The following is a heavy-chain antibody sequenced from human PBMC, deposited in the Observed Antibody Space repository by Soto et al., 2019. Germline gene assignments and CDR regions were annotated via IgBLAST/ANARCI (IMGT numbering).Heavy chain of an antibody. Sequence: VKGSCRVSGYSLSELSMHWVRHAPGTGLEWMGGFDPEDGETTYAQKFQDRVTMTEDTSTETAYREMSSLRSEDMAVYYCATQPYCAGDCYAKYYGMDVWGKGTRVTFSS. V-gene: IGHV1-24*01. CDR1: GYSLSELS. D-gene: IGHD2-21*02. CDR2: FDPEDGET. CDR3: ATQPYCAGDCYAKYYGMDV. J-gene: IGHJ6*04.